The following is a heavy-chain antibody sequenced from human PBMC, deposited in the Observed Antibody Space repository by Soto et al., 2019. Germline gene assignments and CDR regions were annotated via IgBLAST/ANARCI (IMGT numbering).Heavy chain of an antibody. Sequence: ASVKVSCKASGYTFTTYALHWVRQAPGQRLEWMGWINAGNGDTRYSQQFQDRVTISRDTSASTAYMELSSLRSEDTAVYYCARVQGSSAPLDPWGQGTLVTVSS. CDR1: GYTFTTYA. CDR2: INAGNGDT. CDR3: ARVQGSSAPLDP. V-gene: IGHV1-3*01. D-gene: IGHD6-13*01. J-gene: IGHJ5*02.